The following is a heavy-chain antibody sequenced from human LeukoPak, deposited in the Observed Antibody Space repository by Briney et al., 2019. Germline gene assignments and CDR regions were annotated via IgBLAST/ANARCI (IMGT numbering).Heavy chain of an antibody. D-gene: IGHD6-19*01. V-gene: IGHV1-18*01. CDR2: ISGDNGNT. J-gene: IGHJ4*02. Sequence: GASVTVSCKTSGYIFTSYGITWVRQAPGQGLEWMGWISGDNGNTKYAPKLQDRVTLTTDTSTATAYMELRNLRSDDTAVYYCARRWSSGWYGDYWGQGTLVTVSS. CDR1: GYIFTSYG. CDR3: ARRWSSGWYGDY.